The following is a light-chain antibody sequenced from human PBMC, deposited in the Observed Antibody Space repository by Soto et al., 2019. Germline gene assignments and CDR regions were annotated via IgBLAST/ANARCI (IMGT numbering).Light chain of an antibody. CDR2: SNN. CDR1: ASNIGINT. J-gene: IGLJ2*01. Sequence: QSVLTQPPSASGTPGQRVTISCSGSASNIGINTVNWYRQLPGAAPKLLICSNNERPSGVPDRFSGSKSGTSASLAISGLQSEDEADFYCAAWDDSLNGPVFGGGTKLTVL. CDR3: AAWDDSLNGPV. V-gene: IGLV1-44*01.